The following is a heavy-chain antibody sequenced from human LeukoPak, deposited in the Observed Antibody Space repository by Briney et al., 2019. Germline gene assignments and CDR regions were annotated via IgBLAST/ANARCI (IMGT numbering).Heavy chain of an antibody. J-gene: IGHJ3*02. CDR3: GRDRGTDSFDI. CDR2: INPIGGSR. CDR1: GYTFTSYY. D-gene: IGHD2-15*01. Sequence: ASVKVSCKASGYTFTSYYMHWVRQAPGQGLEWMGIINPIGGSRSYAQKFQGRVTMTRDTYTSTVYMELSSLRSQDTAVYYCGRDRGTDSFDIWGQGTMVTVSS. V-gene: IGHV1-46*01.